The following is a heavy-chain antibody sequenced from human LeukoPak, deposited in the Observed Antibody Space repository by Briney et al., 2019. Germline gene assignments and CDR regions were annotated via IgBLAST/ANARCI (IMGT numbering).Heavy chain of an antibody. CDR2: FSISGTT. D-gene: IGHD1-26*01. CDR1: GGSISSYN. CDR3: ARLERSGATDY. V-gene: IGHV4-4*07. J-gene: IGHJ4*02. Sequence: SETLSLTCTVSGGSISSYNWSWIRQPAGKGLEWIGRFSISGTTNYNPSLRSRVSISVDKSKNQFSLNLSSVTAADTAVYYCARLERSGATDYWGQGTLVTVSS.